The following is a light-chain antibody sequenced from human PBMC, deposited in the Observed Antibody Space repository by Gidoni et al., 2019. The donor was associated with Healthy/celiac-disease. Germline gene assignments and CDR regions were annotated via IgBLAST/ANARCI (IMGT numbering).Light chain of an antibody. J-gene: IGLJ1*01. CDR1: SSDVGSYNL. CDR3: CSYAGSSTYV. CDR2: EVS. V-gene: IGLV2-23*02. Sequence: HSALTQPASVSGPPGRSITISCTGTSSDVGSYNLVSWYQQHPGKAPKLMIYEVSKRPSGVSNRFSGSKSGNTASLTISGLQAEDEADYYCCSYAGSSTYVFGTGTKVTVL.